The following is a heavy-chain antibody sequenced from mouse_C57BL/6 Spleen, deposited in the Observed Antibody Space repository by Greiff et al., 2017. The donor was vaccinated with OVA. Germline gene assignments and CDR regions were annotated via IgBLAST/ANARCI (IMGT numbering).Heavy chain of an antibody. CDR2: IDPSDSET. CDR3: ASEGYSNYDYFDY. CDR1: GYTFTSYW. V-gene: IGHV1-52*01. Sequence: QVQLQQPGAELVRPGSSVKLSCKASGYTFTSYWMHWVKQRPIQGLEWIGNIDPSDSETHYNQKFKDKATLTVDKSSSTAYMQLSSLTSEDSAVYYCASEGYSNYDYFDYWGQGTTLTVSS. D-gene: IGHD2-5*01. J-gene: IGHJ2*01.